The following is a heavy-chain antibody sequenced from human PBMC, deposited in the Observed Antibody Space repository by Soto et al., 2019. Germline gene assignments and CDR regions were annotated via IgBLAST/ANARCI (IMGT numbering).Heavy chain of an antibody. J-gene: IGHJ5*02. CDR2: IIPIFGTA. CDR3: ARAIVGPTTTGWLDP. Sequence: SVKVSCKASGGTFSRYAISWVRQAPVQGREWMGGIIPIFGTANYAQKFQGRVTITADESTSTAYMELSSLRFEDTAVYYCARAIVGPTTTGWLDPWGQGTLVTVSS. V-gene: IGHV1-69*01. D-gene: IGHD1-26*01. CDR1: GGTFSRYA.